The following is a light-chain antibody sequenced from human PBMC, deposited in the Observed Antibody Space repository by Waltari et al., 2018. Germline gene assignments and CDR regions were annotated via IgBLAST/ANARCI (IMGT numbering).Light chain of an antibody. CDR2: EGN. Sequence: QSALTQPASVSGSPGQSITISCTGTSSAVGSYNLFSWYQQHRGKAPKVIIYEGNKRPSGVSDRVSGSKSGNTASLTISGLQAEDEADYYCCSSTGTTTPRLFGGGTKLTVL. CDR3: CSSTGTTTPRL. J-gene: IGLJ3*02. V-gene: IGLV2-23*01. CDR1: SSAVGSYNL.